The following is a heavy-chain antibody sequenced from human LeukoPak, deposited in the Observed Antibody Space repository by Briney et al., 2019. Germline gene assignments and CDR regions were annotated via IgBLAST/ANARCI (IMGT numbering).Heavy chain of an antibody. D-gene: IGHD5-24*01. CDR3: AKDIGEMAYYGMDV. J-gene: IGHJ6*02. V-gene: IGHV3-9*01. Sequence: GRSLRLSCAASGFTFDDYAMHWVRQAPGKGLEWVSGISWNSGSIGYADSVKGRFTISRDNAKNSLYLQMNSLRAEDTALYYCAKDIGEMAYYGMDVWGQGTTVTVSS. CDR2: ISWNSGSI. CDR1: GFTFDDYA.